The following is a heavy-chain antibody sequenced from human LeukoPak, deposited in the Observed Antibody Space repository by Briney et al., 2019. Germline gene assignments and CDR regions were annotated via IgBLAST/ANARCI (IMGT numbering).Heavy chain of an antibody. CDR1: GFTFSNYA. D-gene: IGHD6-13*01. V-gene: IGHV3-23*01. Sequence: GGSLRLSCAASGFTFSNYAMGWVRQAPGKGLEWVSVISGLGGSTYYADSVKGRFAISRDNSKSTLWLQMNSLSADDTAIYYCARDVEARISAAGTFDYWGQGSLVTVSS. J-gene: IGHJ4*02. CDR3: ARDVEARISAAGTFDY. CDR2: ISGLGGST.